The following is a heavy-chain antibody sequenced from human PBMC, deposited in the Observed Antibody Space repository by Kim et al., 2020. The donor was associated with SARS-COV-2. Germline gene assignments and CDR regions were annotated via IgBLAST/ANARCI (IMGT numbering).Heavy chain of an antibody. CDR2: IDPSDSYT. CDR3: ARLYSNTRIAVAGAFEGY. CDR1: GYSFTSYW. D-gene: IGHD6-19*01. J-gene: IGHJ4*02. Sequence: GESLKISCKGSGYSFTSYWISWVRQMPGKGLEWMGRIDPSDSYTNYSPSFQGHVTISADKSISTAYLQWSSLKASDTAMYYCARLYSNTRIAVAGAFEGYWGQGTLVTVSS. V-gene: IGHV5-10-1*01.